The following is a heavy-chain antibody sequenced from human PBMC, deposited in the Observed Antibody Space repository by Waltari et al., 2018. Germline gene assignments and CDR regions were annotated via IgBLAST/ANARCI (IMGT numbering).Heavy chain of an antibody. Sequence: VESGGGLVQPGGSLRLSCAASGFSLGSYEMNWVRQAPGKGLEWISYSSERGNSTFDADSGKGRFTVSRDNAKNSLHLQMNSLRAEDSATYYCARDGRGPGLTKVDVWGQGTTVTVSS. J-gene: IGHJ6*02. CDR3: ARDGRGPGLTKVDV. CDR1: GFSLGSYE. D-gene: IGHD2-21*01. CDR2: SSERGNST. V-gene: IGHV3-48*03.